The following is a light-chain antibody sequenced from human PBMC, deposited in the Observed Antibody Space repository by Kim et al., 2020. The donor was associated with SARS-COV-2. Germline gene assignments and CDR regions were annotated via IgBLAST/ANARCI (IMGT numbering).Light chain of an antibody. CDR2: DAS. J-gene: IGKJ1*01. CDR1: PSISSY. V-gene: IGKV3-11*01. CDR3: QQRGRMPWT. Sequence: EVVLTQSPATLFLSPGERATLSCRPNPSISSYLAWYQQKPGQAPRLLIYDASKRAAGVPARFGGSGSGAEFTLTISSLEPEDFAVYYCQQRGRMPWTFGQGTKVDIK.